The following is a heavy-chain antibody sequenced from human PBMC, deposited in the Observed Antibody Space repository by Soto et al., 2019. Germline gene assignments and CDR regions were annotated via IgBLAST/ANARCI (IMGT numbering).Heavy chain of an antibody. CDR2: VYYSGST. CDR1: GGSINNYY. J-gene: IGHJ4*02. D-gene: IGHD1-7*01. CDR3: ARDTGGANYHIDY. V-gene: IGHV4-59*01. Sequence: QVQLQESGPGLVKPSETLSLTCSVSGGSINNYYWSWIRQPPGKGLEWIGNVYYSGSTNYNPSLQSRVTISLDTSKNQFSLKLRSVTAADTAVYYCARDTGGANYHIDYWGQGTLVIVSS.